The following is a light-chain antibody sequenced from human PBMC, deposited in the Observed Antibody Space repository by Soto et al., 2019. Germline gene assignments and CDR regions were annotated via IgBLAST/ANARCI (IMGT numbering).Light chain of an antibody. CDR3: QSYDSSRSGYV. Sequence: QSVLTQPPSVSGAPGQRVTISCTGSSSNIGAGYDVHWYQQLPGTAPKLLIYGNSNRPSGVPDRFSGSKSGTSASLAITGLLAEDEADYYCQSYDSSRSGYVFGTGTKLTVL. V-gene: IGLV1-40*01. CDR1: SSNIGAGYD. J-gene: IGLJ1*01. CDR2: GNS.